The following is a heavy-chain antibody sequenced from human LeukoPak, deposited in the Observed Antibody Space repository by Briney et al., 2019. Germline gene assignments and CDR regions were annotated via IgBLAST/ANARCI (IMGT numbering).Heavy chain of an antibody. Sequence: SETLSLICTVSGRSISSSYWSWIRQPPGKGLEWIGYIYYSGSTNYNPSLTSRVTISVDTHKNQFFLRLRSVNVADTAVYYCARHPGYGHADDGFDIWGQGTMVTVSS. CDR2: IYYSGST. V-gene: IGHV4-59*08. CDR1: GRSISSSY. D-gene: IGHD1-1*01. J-gene: IGHJ3*02. CDR3: ARHPGYGHADDGFDI.